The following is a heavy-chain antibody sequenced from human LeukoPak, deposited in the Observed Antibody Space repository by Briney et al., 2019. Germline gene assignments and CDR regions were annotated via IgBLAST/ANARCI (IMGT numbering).Heavy chain of an antibody. CDR1: GYTFTGYY. CDR2: INPNSGGT. D-gene: IGHD2-2*02. V-gene: IGHV1-2*02. J-gene: IGHJ3*02. Sequence: ASVKVSCKASGYTFTGYYMHWVRLAPGQGLEWMGWINPNSGGTNYAQKFQGRVTMTRDTSISTAYMELSRLRSDDTAVYYCASERTPVGYCSSTSCYNGYDAFDIWGQGTMVTVSS. CDR3: ASERTPVGYCSSTSCYNGYDAFDI.